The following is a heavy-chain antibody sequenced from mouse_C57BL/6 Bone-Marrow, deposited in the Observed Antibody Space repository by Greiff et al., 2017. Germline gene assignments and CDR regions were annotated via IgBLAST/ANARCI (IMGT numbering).Heavy chain of an antibody. D-gene: IGHD2-3*01. CDR3: ARDGYYSWYFVV. V-gene: IGHV1-81*01. CDR2: IDPRSGNT. Sequence: QVQLQQSGAELARPGASVKLSCTASGYTFTSDGISWVKQRTGQGLEWIGEIDPRSGNTYYTEQFKGKATLTADKSSSTAYMELRSLTSEDSAVYFCARDGYYSWYFVVWGTGATATASS. CDR1: GYTFTSDG. J-gene: IGHJ1*03.